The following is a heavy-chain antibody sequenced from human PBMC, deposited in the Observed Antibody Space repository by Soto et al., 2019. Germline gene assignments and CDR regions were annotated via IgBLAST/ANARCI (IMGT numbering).Heavy chain of an antibody. J-gene: IGHJ4*02. CDR1: GFTVSSYA. D-gene: IGHD6-13*01. Sequence: AGGSLRLSCAASGFTVSSYAMSWVRQAPGKGLEWVSAISGSGGSTYYADSVKGRFTISRDNSKNTLYLQMNSLRAEDTAVYYCAKDGLTYSSFDYWGQGTLVTVSS. CDR2: ISGSGGST. V-gene: IGHV3-23*01. CDR3: AKDGLTYSSFDY.